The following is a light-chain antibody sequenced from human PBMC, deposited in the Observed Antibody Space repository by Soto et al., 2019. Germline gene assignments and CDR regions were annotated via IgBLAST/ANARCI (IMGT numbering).Light chain of an antibody. CDR1: QGVSSY. CDR2: DAS. Sequence: EIVLTQSPATLSLSPGERATLSCRASQGVSSYLAWYQQKPGQAPRLLIYDASNRATGIPARFSGRGPGTDFTLTISSLEPEDFAVYYCQQEWTFGQGTKVEIK. V-gene: IGKV3D-11*01. CDR3: QQEWT. J-gene: IGKJ1*01.